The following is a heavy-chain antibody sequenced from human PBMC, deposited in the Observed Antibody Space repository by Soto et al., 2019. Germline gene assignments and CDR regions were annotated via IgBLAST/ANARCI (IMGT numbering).Heavy chain of an antibody. CDR2: INPNSGGT. Sequence: GASVKVSCKASGYTFTGYYMHWVRQAPGQGLEWMGWINPNSGGTNYAQKFQGWVTMTRDTSISTAYMELSRLRSDDTAVYYCARDLVSTTVGHYWGQGTLVTVSS. J-gene: IGHJ4*02. CDR3: ARDLVSTTVGHY. V-gene: IGHV1-2*04. D-gene: IGHD4-17*01. CDR1: GYTFTGYY.